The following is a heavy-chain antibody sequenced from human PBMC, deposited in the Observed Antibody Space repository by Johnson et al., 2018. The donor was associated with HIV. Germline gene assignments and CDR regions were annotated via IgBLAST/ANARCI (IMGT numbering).Heavy chain of an antibody. Sequence: MQLVESGGGVVRPGGSLRLSCAASGFTFDDYGMSWVRQAPGKGLEWVSGINWNGGSPGSADSVTGRLTISSDNIRNSLSLQMNSLRAEDTAGYYCAKDPPGVDDIHAFDIWGQGTMVTVSS. J-gene: IGHJ3*02. D-gene: IGHD3-9*01. CDR1: GFTFDDYG. CDR2: INWNGGSP. V-gene: IGHV3-20*04. CDR3: AKDPPGVDDIHAFDI.